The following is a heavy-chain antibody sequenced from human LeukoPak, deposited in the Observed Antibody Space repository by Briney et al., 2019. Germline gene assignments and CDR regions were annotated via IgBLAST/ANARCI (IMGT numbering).Heavy chain of an antibody. D-gene: IGHD5/OR15-5a*01. CDR3: ATFFDYWFGP. Sequence: PPETLSLTCTVSGVSVSSGSYFWSWIRQPPGEGPQWIGYIYHGGSTYYSPSLRSGVSISVDTSKNQFSLKLSSVTTADTAVYFCATFFDYWFGPWGQGTQVPVSS. CDR2: IYHGGST. J-gene: IGHJ5*02. CDR1: GVSVSSGSYF. V-gene: IGHV4-61*01.